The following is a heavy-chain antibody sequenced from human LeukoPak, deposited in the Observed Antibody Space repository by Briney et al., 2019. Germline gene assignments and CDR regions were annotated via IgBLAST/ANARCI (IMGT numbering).Heavy chain of an antibody. CDR3: ARGASMIPWLVLVD. D-gene: IGHD6-19*01. V-gene: IGHV4-4*02. CDR1: GGSISSSNW. CDR2: IYHSGST. Sequence: PSETLSLTCAVSGGSISSSNWWSWVRQPPGKGLEWIGEIYHSGSTNYNPSLKSRVTISVDKSKNQFSLKLSSVTAADTAVYYCARGASMIPWLVLVDWGQGTLVTVSS. J-gene: IGHJ4*02.